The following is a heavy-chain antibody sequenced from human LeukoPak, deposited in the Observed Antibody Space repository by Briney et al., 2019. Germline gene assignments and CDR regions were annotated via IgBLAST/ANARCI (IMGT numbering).Heavy chain of an antibody. J-gene: IGHJ6*03. CDR3: AKDLRVIVVTYYMDV. D-gene: IGHD2-2*01. CDR2: ISGNGGST. V-gene: IGHV3-23*01. CDR1: GFTFNSYA. Sequence: GGSLRLSCAASGFTFNSYAMTWDRQAPGKGLEWVWSISGNGGSTYYTDSVKGRFTISRDNSKNTLYLQMNSLRAEDTAAYYCAKDLRVIVVTYYMDVWGKGTTVTVSS.